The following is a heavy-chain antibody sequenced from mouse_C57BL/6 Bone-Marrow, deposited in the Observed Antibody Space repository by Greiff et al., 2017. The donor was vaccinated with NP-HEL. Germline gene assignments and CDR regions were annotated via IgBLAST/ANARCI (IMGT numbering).Heavy chain of an antibody. V-gene: IGHV1-81*01. Sequence: QVQLQQSGAELARPGASVKLSCKASGYTFTSYGISWVKQRTGQGLEWIGEIYPRSGYTYYNEKFKGKATLTADKSSSTAYMELRSLTSEDSAVYFCARWDGYYGPFAYWGRGTLVTVSA. D-gene: IGHD2-3*01. CDR2: IYPRSGYT. CDR1: GYTFTSYG. J-gene: IGHJ3*01. CDR3: ARWDGYYGPFAY.